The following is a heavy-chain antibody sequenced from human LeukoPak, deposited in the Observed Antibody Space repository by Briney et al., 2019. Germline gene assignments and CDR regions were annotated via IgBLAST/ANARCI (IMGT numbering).Heavy chain of an antibody. V-gene: IGHV4-38-2*01. CDR2: IYHSGST. J-gene: IGHJ4*02. CDR1: GYSISSGYY. CDR3: ARHPIVATVGFADY. Sequence: SETLSLTCAVSGYSISSGYYWGWIRQPPGKGLEWIGSIYHSGSTYYNPSLKSRVTISVDTSKNQFSLKLSSVTAADTAVYYCARHPIVATVGFADYWGQGTLVTVSS. D-gene: IGHD5-12*01.